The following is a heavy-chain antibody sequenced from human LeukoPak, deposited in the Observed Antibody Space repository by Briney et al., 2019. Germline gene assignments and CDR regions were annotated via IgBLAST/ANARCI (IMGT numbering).Heavy chain of an antibody. CDR1: GGSISNYY. CDR2: IHYSGST. Sequence: SETLSLTCTVSGGSISNYYWNWIRQPPGKGLEWIGHIHYSGSTNYNSSLKSRVSISVHTSKNQFSLKLSSVTGADTAVYYCARWRDYYDSSGYSYWYFDLWGSGTLVTVSA. CDR3: ARWRDYYDSSGYSYWYFDL. D-gene: IGHD3-22*01. J-gene: IGHJ2*01. V-gene: IGHV4-59*01.